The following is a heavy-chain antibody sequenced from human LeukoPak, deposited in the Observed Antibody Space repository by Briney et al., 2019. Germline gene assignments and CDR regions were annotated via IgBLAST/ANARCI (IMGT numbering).Heavy chain of an antibody. CDR3: ARLGYSSGWGPG. CDR1: GYTFTSYD. Sequence: ASVKVSCKASGYTFTSYDINWVRQATGQGLEWMGWMNPNSGNTGYAQKLQGRVTMTRNTSISTAYMELSSLRSEDTAVYYCARLGYSSGWGPGWGQGTLVTVSS. J-gene: IGHJ4*02. D-gene: IGHD6-19*01. CDR2: MNPNSGNT. V-gene: IGHV1-8*01.